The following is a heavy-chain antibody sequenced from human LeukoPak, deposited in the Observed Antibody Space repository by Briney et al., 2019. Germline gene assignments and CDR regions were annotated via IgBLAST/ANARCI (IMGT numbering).Heavy chain of an antibody. D-gene: IGHD3-10*01. Sequence: ASVTVSCKVSGYTLTELSMHWVRQAPGKGLEWMGGFDPEDGETIYAQKFQGRVTMTEDTSTDTAYVELSSLRSEDTAVYYCATDQGSGSYVPNLDIWGQGTMVTVSS. CDR3: ATDQGSGSYVPNLDI. CDR1: GYTLTELS. J-gene: IGHJ3*02. V-gene: IGHV1-24*01. CDR2: FDPEDGET.